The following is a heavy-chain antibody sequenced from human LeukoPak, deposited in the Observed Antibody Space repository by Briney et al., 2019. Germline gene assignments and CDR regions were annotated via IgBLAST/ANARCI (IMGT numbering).Heavy chain of an antibody. CDR1: GGSFSGYY. D-gene: IGHD3-10*01. CDR2: INHSGST. V-gene: IGHV4-34*01. J-gene: IGHJ4*02. CDR3: ARVRSWFGEFTVDY. Sequence: SETLSLTCAVYGGSFSGYYWSWIRQPPGKGLEWIGEINHSGSTNYNPSLKSRVTISVDTSKNQFSLKLSSVTAADTAVYYCARVRSWFGEFTVDYWGQGTLVTVSS.